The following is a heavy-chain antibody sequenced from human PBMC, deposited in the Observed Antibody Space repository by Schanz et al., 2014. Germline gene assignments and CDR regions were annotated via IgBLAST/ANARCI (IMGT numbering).Heavy chain of an antibody. CDR2: ISTSNGNT. V-gene: IGHV1-18*01. J-gene: IGHJ4*02. Sequence: QVLQVQSGAEVKKPGSSVKVSCKASGGTFSSFGINWVRQAPGQGLEWMGRISTSNGNTNYIQKLQGRVTMTTDTSTSTAYMELSSLRSEDTAVYYCARGYGDSPTDFWGQGTLVTVSS. CDR3: ARGYGDSPTDF. CDR1: GGTFSSFG. D-gene: IGHD4-17*01.